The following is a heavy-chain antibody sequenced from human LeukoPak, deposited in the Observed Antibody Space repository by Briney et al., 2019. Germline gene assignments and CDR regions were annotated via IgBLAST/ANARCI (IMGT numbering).Heavy chain of an antibody. J-gene: IGHJ3*02. CDR3: ARDSSSWPHHAFDI. CDR2: IYTSGST. V-gene: IGHV4-4*07. CDR1: GGSISIYY. Sequence: PSETLSLTCTVSGGSISIYYWSWIRQPAGKGLEWIGRIYTSGSTNYNPSLKSRVTMSVDTSKNQFSLKLSSVTAADTAVYYCARDSSSWPHHAFDIWGQGTMVTVSS. D-gene: IGHD6-13*01.